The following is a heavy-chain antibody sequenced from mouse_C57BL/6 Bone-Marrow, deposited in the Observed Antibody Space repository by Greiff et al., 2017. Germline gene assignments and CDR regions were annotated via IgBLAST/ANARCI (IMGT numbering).Heavy chain of an antibody. D-gene: IGHD2-2*01. CDR2: IDPSASYI. J-gene: IGHJ3*01. Sequence: QVQLQQPGAELVKPGASVTLSCKASGYTFTSYWMQWVKQRPGQGLEWIGEIDPSASYINYNQKFKGKATLTVDTSSSTAYMQLSSLTSEDSAVYYCAGYGFAYWGQGTLVTVSA. V-gene: IGHV1-50*01. CDR3: AGYGFAY. CDR1: GYTFTSYW.